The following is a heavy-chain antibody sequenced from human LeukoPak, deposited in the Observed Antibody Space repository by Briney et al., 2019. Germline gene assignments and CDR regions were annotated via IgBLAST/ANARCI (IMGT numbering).Heavy chain of an antibody. CDR3: ARGYDNFWSGYSH. CDR2: LIPIFGTA. J-gene: IGHJ4*02. Sequence: ASVKVSCKASGGTFSSYSISWVRQAPGQGLEWVGGLIPIFGTANYAQKFQGRVSITTDESTSTAYMELSSLGSEDTAVYYCARGYDNFWSGYSHWGQGTLVTVSS. V-gene: IGHV1-69*05. D-gene: IGHD3-3*01. CDR1: GGTFSSYS.